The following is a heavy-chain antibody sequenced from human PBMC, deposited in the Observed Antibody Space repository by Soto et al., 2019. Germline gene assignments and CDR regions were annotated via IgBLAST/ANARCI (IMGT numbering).Heavy chain of an antibody. D-gene: IGHD2-2*01. CDR2: IRSKAYGGTT. Sequence: GGSLRLSCTASGFTFGDYAMSWVRQAPGKGLEWVGFIRSKAYGGTTEYAASVKGRFTISRDDSKSIAYLQMNSLKTEDIAVYYCTRAFGVVVPAADYWGQGTLVTVSS. CDR1: GFTFGDYA. J-gene: IGHJ4*02. V-gene: IGHV3-49*04. CDR3: TRAFGVVVPAADY.